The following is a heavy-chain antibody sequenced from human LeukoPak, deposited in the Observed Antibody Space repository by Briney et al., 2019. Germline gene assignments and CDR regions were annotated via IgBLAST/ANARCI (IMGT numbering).Heavy chain of an antibody. Sequence: HWASVKVSCKASGGTFSSYAISWVRQAPGQGLEWMGGIIPIFGTANYAQKFQGRVTITADESTSTAYMELSSLRSEDTAVYYCARVFGGNQENYLDYWGQGTLVTVSS. CDR2: IIPIFGTA. J-gene: IGHJ4*02. CDR1: GGTFSSYA. D-gene: IGHD4-23*01. V-gene: IGHV1-69*13. CDR3: ARVFGGNQENYLDY.